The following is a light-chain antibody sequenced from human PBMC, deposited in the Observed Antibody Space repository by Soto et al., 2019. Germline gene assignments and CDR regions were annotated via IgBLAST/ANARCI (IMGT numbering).Light chain of an antibody. CDR1: QSLTRN. Sequence: EIVMTQSPATLSVSPGERVTLSCRASQSLTRNLAWYQHKPGQSPRLLIYDSSNRATGIPARFSGSGSGTDFTLTISSLEPEDFAVYYCQQYGSSGTFGQGTKVDIK. V-gene: IGKV3D-15*01. CDR3: QQYGSSGT. CDR2: DSS. J-gene: IGKJ1*01.